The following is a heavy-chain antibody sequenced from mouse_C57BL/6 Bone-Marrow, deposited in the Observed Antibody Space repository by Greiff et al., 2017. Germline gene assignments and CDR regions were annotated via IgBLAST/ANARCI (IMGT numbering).Heavy chain of an antibody. J-gene: IGHJ2*01. CDR2: ISDGGSYT. CDR3: ARDRGYYGSDY. Sequence: EVKLVESGGGLVKPGGSLKLSCAASGFPFSSYAMSWVRQTPDTRLAWVATISDGGSYTYYPDNVKGRFPISRDNAKNNLYLQMSHLKSEDTAMYYCARDRGYYGSDYWGQGTTLTVSS. D-gene: IGHD1-1*01. V-gene: IGHV5-4*01. CDR1: GFPFSSYA.